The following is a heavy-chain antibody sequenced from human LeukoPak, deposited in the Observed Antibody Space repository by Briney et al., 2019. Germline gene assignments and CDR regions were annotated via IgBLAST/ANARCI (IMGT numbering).Heavy chain of an antibody. J-gene: IGHJ5*02. Sequence: ASVKVSCKASGYTFSSYGISWVRQAPGQGLEWMGWISAYNGNTNYAQKLQGRVTMATDTSTSTVYMELRSLRSDDTAVYYCARGGRDGYNYIDDWFDPWGQGTLVTVSS. CDR1: GYTFSSYG. CDR2: ISAYNGNT. CDR3: ARGGRDGYNYIDDWFDP. D-gene: IGHD5-24*01. V-gene: IGHV1-18*01.